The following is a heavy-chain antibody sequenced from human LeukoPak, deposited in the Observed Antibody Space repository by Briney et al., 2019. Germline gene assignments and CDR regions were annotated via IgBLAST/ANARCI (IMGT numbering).Heavy chain of an antibody. D-gene: IGHD1-26*01. CDR3: AKGGKWDVTPFDY. CDR2: ISDSAVGT. CDR1: GFTFSNYA. J-gene: IGHJ4*02. Sequence: PGGSLRLSCATSGFTFSNYAMSWVRQAPGKGLEWVSIISDSAVGTYYTDSVKGRFTISRDNSKNTLYLQVNSLRAEDTAVYYCAKGGKWDVTPFDYWGQGTLVTVSS. V-gene: IGHV3-23*01.